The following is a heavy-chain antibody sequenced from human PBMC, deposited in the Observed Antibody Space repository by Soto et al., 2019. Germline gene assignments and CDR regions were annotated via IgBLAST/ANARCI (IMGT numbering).Heavy chain of an antibody. V-gene: IGHV5-10-1*01. J-gene: IGHJ6*02. CDR1: GYSFTSYW. Sequence: PGESLKISCKGSGYSFTSYWINWVRQMPGKGLEWMGRIDPSDSYTNYSPSFQGHVTISADKSISTAYLQWSSLKASDTAMYYCASCPYGSSYYYYYGMDVWGQGTTVTVSS. CDR3: ASCPYGSSYYYYYGMDV. CDR2: IDPSDSYT. D-gene: IGHD3-10*01.